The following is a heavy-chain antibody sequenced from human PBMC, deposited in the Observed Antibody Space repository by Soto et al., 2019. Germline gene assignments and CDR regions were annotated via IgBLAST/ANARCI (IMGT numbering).Heavy chain of an antibody. J-gene: IGHJ3*01. V-gene: IGHV3-23*01. CDR1: GFTFSDYS. Sequence: EVQLLESGGGLVKPGGSLRVSCAASGFTFSDYSMSWVRQAPGKGLEWVSSIHSSGDITYYADSVKGRFTISRDNSKNTVFLLMNGLRSEDTAVYYCAKIVIPSAVNDAIDVWGQGTMVSVSS. CDR2: IHSSGDIT. D-gene: IGHD3-16*02. CDR3: AKIVIPSAVNDAIDV.